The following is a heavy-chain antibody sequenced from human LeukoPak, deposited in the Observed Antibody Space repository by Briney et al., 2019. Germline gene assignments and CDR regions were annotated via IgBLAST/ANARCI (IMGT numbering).Heavy chain of an antibody. J-gene: IGHJ4*02. Sequence: GGSLRLSCASSGFTFSAYHMNWVRQAPGKGLEWISFISTDSGTLYYADSVKGRFTISRDNAANSLYLQMNSLRAEDTAVYYCARWPLDTAMDTDDYWGQGTLVTVSS. V-gene: IGHV3-48*01. CDR2: ISTDSGTL. D-gene: IGHD5-18*01. CDR1: GFTFSAYH. CDR3: ARWPLDTAMDTDDY.